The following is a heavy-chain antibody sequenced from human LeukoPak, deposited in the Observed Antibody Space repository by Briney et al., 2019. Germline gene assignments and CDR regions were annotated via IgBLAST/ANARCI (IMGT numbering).Heavy chain of an antibody. J-gene: IGHJ6*03. V-gene: IGHV4-39*07. CDR3: ARVAQGYYYYYYMDV. CDR1: GGSISSSSYY. Sequence: SETLSLTCTVSGGSISSSSYYWGWIRQPPGKGLEWIGSIYYSGSTYYNPSLKSRVTISVDTSKNQFSLKLSSVTAADTAVYYCARVAQGYYYYYYMDVWGKGTTVTVSS. CDR2: IYYSGST.